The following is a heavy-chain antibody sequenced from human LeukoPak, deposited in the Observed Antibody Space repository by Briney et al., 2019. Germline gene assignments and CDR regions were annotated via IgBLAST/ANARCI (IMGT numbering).Heavy chain of an antibody. Sequence: SETLSLTCAVSGYPISSGYYWGWIRQPPGKGLEWIGSIYHSGSTYYNPSLKSRVTISVDTSKNQFSLKLSSVTAADTSVYYCAVNLCGGDCLFDYWGQGTLVTVSS. D-gene: IGHD2-21*01. V-gene: IGHV4-38-2*01. CDR1: GYPISSGYY. J-gene: IGHJ4*02. CDR2: IYHSGST. CDR3: AVNLCGGDCLFDY.